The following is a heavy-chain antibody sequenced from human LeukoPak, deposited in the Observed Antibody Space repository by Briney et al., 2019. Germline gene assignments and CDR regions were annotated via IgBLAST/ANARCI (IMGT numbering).Heavy chain of an antibody. D-gene: IGHD2-15*01. Sequence: SETLSLTCTVSGGSVSSYFWSWIRQPPGKGLEWIGYVYYSGSTNYNPSLKSRVTISEDTSKTQFSLRLSSVTAADTAVYYCARHLGPGWHAMDVWGQGTTVTVSS. CDR2: VYYSGST. CDR3: ARHLGPGWHAMDV. J-gene: IGHJ6*02. V-gene: IGHV4-59*08. CDR1: GGSVSSYF.